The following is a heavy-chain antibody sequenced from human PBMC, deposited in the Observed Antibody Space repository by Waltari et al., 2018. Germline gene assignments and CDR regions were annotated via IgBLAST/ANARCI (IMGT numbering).Heavy chain of an antibody. D-gene: IGHD2-15*01. V-gene: IGHV3-21*01. J-gene: IGHJ4*02. CDR1: GFTFSSYS. CDR2: ISSRSSYI. CDR3: ACSGGSCYDY. Sequence: EVQLVESGGGLVKPGGSLRLSCAASGFTFSSYSMNWVRQAPGKGLEWGSSISSRSSYIYYADSVKGRFTISRDNAKNSLYLQMNSLRAEDTAVYYCACSGGSCYDYWGQGTLVTVSS.